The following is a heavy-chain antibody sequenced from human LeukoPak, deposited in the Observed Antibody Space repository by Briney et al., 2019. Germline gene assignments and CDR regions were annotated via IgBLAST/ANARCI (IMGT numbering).Heavy chain of an antibody. CDR1: GGSITNYY. CDR3: ASLYYFDSSGYYYGKADI. J-gene: IGHJ3*02. Sequence: SETLSLTCTVSGGSITNYYWSWIRQLPGKGLECIGVIYYSGSTFYNPSLKSRVTTSIDTSKNQFSLKLSSVTAADTAVYYCASLYYFDSSGYYYGKADIWGQGTMVTVSS. D-gene: IGHD3-22*01. CDR2: IYYSGST. V-gene: IGHV4-59*06.